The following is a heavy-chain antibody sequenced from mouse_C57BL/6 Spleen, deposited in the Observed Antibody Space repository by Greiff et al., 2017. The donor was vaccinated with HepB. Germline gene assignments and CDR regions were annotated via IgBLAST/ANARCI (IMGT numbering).Heavy chain of an antibody. CDR1: GYAFTNYL. CDR3: AVYYDYAWFAY. J-gene: IGHJ3*01. V-gene: IGHV1-54*01. CDR2: INPGSGGT. Sequence: VQRVESGAELVRPGTSVKVSCKASGYAFTNYLIEWVKQRPGQGFEWIGVINPGSGGTNYNEKFKGKATLTADKSSSTAYMQLSSLTSEDSAVYFCAVYYDYAWFAYWGQGTLVTVSA. D-gene: IGHD2-4*01.